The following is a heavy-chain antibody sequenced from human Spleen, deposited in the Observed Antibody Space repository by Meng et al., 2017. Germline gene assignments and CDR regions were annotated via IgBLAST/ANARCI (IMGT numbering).Heavy chain of an antibody. CDR3: LRGSGGSV. CDR1: GGSISTSGYY. J-gene: IGHJ1*01. V-gene: IGHV4-39*07. Sequence: QPQLQESGPGLVKPSEALSLTCSVSGGSISTSGYYWGWIRQPPGKGLEWIGEIPHRGSSAYNPSLKSRVSMSIDKSKNQFSLKPTSVTAADTAVYHCLRGSGGSVWGQGTLVTVSS. CDR2: IPHRGSS. D-gene: IGHD3-10*01.